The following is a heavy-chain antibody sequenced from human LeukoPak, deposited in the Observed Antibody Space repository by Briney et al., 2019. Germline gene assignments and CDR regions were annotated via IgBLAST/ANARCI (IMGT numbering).Heavy chain of an antibody. D-gene: IGHD2-8*01. CDR3: AKDLGMVWYFDL. Sequence: GASLRLSCAASGFIFRNYAMSWVRQAPGKGLEWVSAITGSGGTSWYADSVKGRFTISRDNSKNTLYLQMNSLRVEDTAVYYCAKDLGMVWYFDLWGRGTLVTVSS. V-gene: IGHV3-23*01. J-gene: IGHJ2*01. CDR1: GFIFRNYA. CDR2: ITGSGGTS.